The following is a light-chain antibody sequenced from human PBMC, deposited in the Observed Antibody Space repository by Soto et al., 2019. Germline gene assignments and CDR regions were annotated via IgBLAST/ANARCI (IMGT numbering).Light chain of an antibody. V-gene: IGKV1-5*01. Sequence: DIPMTQSPSTLSASVGDRVTITCRASQSISSWLAWYQQKPGKAPKLLIYDASSLESGVPSRFSGSGSGTEFTLTISSLQPDGFATYYCQQYNSYSQTFCQGTKLEIQ. J-gene: IGKJ2*01. CDR2: DAS. CDR3: QQYNSYSQT. CDR1: QSISSW.